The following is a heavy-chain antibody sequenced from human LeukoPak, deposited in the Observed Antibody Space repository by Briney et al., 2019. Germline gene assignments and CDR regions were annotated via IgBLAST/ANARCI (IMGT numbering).Heavy chain of an antibody. CDR2: IYYSGST. J-gene: IGHJ2*01. V-gene: IGHV4-59*01. CDR3: ARGQWLVLGCWYFDL. CDR1: GGAISNYY. Sequence: SETLSLTCTVSGGAISNYYWSWIRQPPGKGLEWIGYIYYSGSTDYNPSLTSRVTISVDTSKNQFSLKLSSVTAADTAVYYCARGQWLVLGCWYFDLWGRGTLVTVSS. D-gene: IGHD6-19*01.